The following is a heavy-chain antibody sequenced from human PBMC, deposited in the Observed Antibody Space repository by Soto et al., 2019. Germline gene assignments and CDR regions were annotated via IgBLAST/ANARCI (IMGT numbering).Heavy chain of an antibody. V-gene: IGHV1-69*01. D-gene: IGHD6-25*01. CDR1: GGTFNNFA. J-gene: IGHJ6*02. CDR3: ATATISPVSATLYHYGMDV. Sequence: QVQLVQSGAEVKKPGSSVKVSCQASGGTFNNFAFTWVRQAPGQGLEWLGGIMPVFHTTNIAQTFQDRITVTADDFTTTVYMDMTSLRYDDTAVYYCATATISPVSATLYHYGMDVWGQGTTVTVSS. CDR2: IMPVFHTT.